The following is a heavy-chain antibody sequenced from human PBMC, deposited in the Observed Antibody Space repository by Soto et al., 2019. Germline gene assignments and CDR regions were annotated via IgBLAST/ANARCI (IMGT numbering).Heavy chain of an antibody. CDR3: ADGMRTTVPVSAFFLNCSHDL. J-gene: IGHJ2*01. V-gene: IGHV4-34*01. Sequence: GKVLEWIGEINHSGSTNYTPSLKSRVTISVDTSKNQFSLKLSSVTAADTVVYYCADGMRTTVPVSAFFLNCSHDL. D-gene: IGHD4-4*01. CDR2: INHSGST.